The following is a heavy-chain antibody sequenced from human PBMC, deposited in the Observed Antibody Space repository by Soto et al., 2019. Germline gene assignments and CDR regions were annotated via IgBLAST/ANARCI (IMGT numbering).Heavy chain of an antibody. J-gene: IGHJ4*02. CDR1: GYSFTSYW. D-gene: IGHD6-19*01. V-gene: IGHV5-10-1*01. CDR3: VRLIIAVAPPLGFDY. CDR2: IDPSDSYT. Sequence: GESLKISCKGSGYSFTSYWISWVRQMPGKGLEWMGRIDPSDSYTNYSPSFQGHVTISADKSISTAYLQWSSLKASDTAMYYCVRLIIAVAPPLGFDYSGQGTLVTVSS.